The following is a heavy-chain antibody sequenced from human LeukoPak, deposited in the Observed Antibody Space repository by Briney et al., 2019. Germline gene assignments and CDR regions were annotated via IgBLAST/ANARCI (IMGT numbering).Heavy chain of an antibody. V-gene: IGHV5-51*01. CDR2: IYPGDSDT. J-gene: IGHJ4*02. D-gene: IGHD6-13*01. Sequence: GESLKISCKGSGYSFANYWIGWVRQMPGKGLEWMGIIYPGDSDTRYSPSFQGQVTISADKSISTAYLQWSSLRASDTAMYYCTITKDMATAGPTWVQFDYWGQGTLVTVSS. CDR1: GYSFANYW. CDR3: TITKDMATAGPTWVQFDY.